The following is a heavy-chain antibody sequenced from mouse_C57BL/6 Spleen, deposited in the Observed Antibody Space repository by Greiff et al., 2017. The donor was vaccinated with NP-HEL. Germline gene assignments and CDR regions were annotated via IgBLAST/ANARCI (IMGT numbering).Heavy chain of an antibody. CDR2: INPGSGGT. D-gene: IGHD1-1*01. CDR1: GYAFTNYL. J-gene: IGHJ4*01. Sequence: VQLQQSGAELVRPGTSVKVSCKASGYAFTNYLIEWVKQRPGQGLEWIGVINPGSGGTNYNEKFKGKATLTADKSSSTAYMQLSSLTSEDSAVYFWAYYYGPSYAMDYWGQGASVTVSS. CDR3: AYYYGPSYAMDY. V-gene: IGHV1-54*01.